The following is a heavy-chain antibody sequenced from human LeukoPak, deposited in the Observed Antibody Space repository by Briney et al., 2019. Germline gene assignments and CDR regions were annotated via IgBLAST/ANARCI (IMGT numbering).Heavy chain of an antibody. CDR1: GFTFSSYG. V-gene: IGHV3-33*01. CDR3: ARGSRGSSWYPPNWFDP. CDR2: IWYDGSNK. D-gene: IGHD6-13*01. J-gene: IGHJ5*02. Sequence: GGSLRLSCAASGFTFSSYGMHWVRQAPGKGLEWVAVIWYDGSNKYYADSVKGRFTISRDNSKNTLYLQMNSLRAEDTAVYYCARGSRGSSWYPPNWFDPWGQGTLVTVSS.